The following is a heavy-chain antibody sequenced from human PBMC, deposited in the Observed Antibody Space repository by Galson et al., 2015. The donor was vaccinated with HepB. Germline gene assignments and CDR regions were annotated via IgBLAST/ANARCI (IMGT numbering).Heavy chain of an antibody. V-gene: IGHV3-30*18. J-gene: IGHJ3*02. Sequence: SLRLSCAASGFTFRSHVMHWVRQAPGKGLEWVSVISSDGSNKHHAGSVKGRFTISRDNAKNTLYLQMNSLGAEDTALYYCAKDLVGVTRTTDTFNIWGQGTMVTVSS. CDR1: GFTFRSHV. D-gene: IGHD2-15*01. CDR2: ISSDGSNK. CDR3: AKDLVGVTRTTDTFNI.